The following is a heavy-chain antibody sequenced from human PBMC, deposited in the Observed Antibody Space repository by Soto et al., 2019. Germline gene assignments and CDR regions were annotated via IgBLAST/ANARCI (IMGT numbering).Heavy chain of an antibody. Sequence: GGSLRLSCAASGFTFSNYAMSWVRQAPGKGLEWVSAISGSGTSTYYADSVKGRFTISRDNSKNTLYLQMNSLRAEDTAVYYCGSRRAVRTWDYWGPGTLVTVSS. J-gene: IGHJ4*02. CDR2: ISGSGTST. D-gene: IGHD6-19*01. CDR1: GFTFSNYA. V-gene: IGHV3-23*01. CDR3: GSRRAVRTWDY.